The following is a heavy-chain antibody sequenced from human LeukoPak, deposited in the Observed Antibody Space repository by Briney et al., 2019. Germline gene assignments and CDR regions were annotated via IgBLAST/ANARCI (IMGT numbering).Heavy chain of an antibody. D-gene: IGHD4-23*01. CDR1: GGSFSGYY. CDR3: ATLRYIGNTGGY. Sequence: SETLSLTCVVYGGSFSGYYWNWIRQPPGKGLEWIGEINHSGSTNYNPSLKSRVTISVDTSKSQFSLRLSSVTAADTAVYYCATLRYIGNTGGYWGQGTLVTVSS. J-gene: IGHJ4*02. CDR2: INHSGST. V-gene: IGHV4-34*01.